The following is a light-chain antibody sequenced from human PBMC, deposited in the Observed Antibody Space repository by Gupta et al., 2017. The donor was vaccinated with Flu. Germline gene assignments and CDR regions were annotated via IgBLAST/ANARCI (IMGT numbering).Light chain of an antibody. Sequence: TSNDVGGYNYVSWYQQHPDKAPKLMIYEVSNRPSGVSNRFSGSKSGTTASLTISGLQAEDEADYYCSSYTSSSFWVFGGGTKLTVL. V-gene: IGLV2-14*01. J-gene: IGLJ3*02. CDR3: SSYTSSSFWV. CDR2: EVS. CDR1: SNDVGGYNY.